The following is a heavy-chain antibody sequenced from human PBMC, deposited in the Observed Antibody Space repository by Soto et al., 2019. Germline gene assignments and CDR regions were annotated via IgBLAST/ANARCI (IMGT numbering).Heavy chain of an antibody. CDR1: GFTFSSYS. Sequence: EVQLVESGGGLVQPGGSLRLSCAASGFTFSSYSMNWVRQAPGKGLEWVSYISSSSSTIYYADSVKGRFTISRDNAKNXLXXQMKSLRDEDTAVYYCARGPPGYSSGWYVGGDFDYWGQGTLVTVSS. CDR3: ARGPPGYSSGWYVGGDFDY. J-gene: IGHJ4*02. D-gene: IGHD6-19*01. V-gene: IGHV3-48*02. CDR2: ISSSSSTI.